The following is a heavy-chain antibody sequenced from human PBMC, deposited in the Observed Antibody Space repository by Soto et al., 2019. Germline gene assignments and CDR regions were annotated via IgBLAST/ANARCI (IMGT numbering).Heavy chain of an antibody. CDR3: VRDGALRGDGYSYPEYFFDY. V-gene: IGHV3-30-3*01. CDR1: GFTFSNFA. J-gene: IGHJ4*02. Sequence: QVLLVESGGGVVQPGRSLRLSCAASGFTFSNFAMHWVRQAPGKGLEWVAVTSYVGTNEVYADSVKGRFTISRDNSMSTLYLQMNSLRVEDTAVYYCVRDGALRGDGYSYPEYFFDYWGQGTLVTVSS. CDR2: TSYVGTNE. D-gene: IGHD5-18*01.